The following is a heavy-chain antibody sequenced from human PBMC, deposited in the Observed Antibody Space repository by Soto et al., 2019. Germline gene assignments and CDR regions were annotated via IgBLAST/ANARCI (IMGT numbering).Heavy chain of an antibody. CDR3: AKKARRYCSSTSCSYGEGGNYYYYMDV. D-gene: IGHD2-2*01. CDR2: ISGSGGST. Sequence: GGSLRLSCAASGFTFSSYAMSWVRQAPGKGLEWVSAISGSGGSTYYADSVKGRFTISRDNSKNTLYLQMNSLRAEDTAVYYCAKKARRYCSSTSCSYGEGGNYYYYMDVWGKGTTVTVSS. V-gene: IGHV3-23*01. J-gene: IGHJ6*03. CDR1: GFTFSSYA.